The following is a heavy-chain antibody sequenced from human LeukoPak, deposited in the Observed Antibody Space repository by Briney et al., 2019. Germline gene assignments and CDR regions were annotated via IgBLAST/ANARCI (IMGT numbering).Heavy chain of an antibody. CDR1: GGSINSSNW. CDR2: IYHSGSS. D-gene: IGHD1-26*01. Sequence: SGTLSLTCAVSGGSINSSNWWNWVRQPPGKGLEWIGEIYHSGSSSYNPSLKSRVTISVAKSKNQFSLKLSSVTAADTAVYYCARLFLSGSYHEDAFDIWGQGTMVTVSS. CDR3: ARLFLSGSYHEDAFDI. V-gene: IGHV4-4*02. J-gene: IGHJ3*02.